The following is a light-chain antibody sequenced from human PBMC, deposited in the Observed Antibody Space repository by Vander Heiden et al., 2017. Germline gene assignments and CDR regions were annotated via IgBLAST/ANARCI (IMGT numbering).Light chain of an antibody. CDR1: SLRSYY. CDR3: NSRDSSGNHHWV. V-gene: IGLV3-19*01. CDR2: GKN. J-gene: IGLJ3*02. Sequence: SSELTQDPAVSVALGQTVRTTCQGDSLRSYYASWYQQKPGQAPVLVIYGKNNRPSGIPDRFSGSSSGNTASLTITGAQAEDEADYYCNSRDSSGNHHWVFGGGTKLTVL.